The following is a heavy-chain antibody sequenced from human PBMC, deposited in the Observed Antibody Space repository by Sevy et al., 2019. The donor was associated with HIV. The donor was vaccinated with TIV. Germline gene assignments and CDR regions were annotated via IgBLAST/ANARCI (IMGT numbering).Heavy chain of an antibody. Sequence: SQTLSLTCAISGDSVSSNSAAWNWIRQSPSRGLEWLGWTYYRSMWYYDYAGSVKSRISINPDTSKNQFSLQLNSVTPEDTAVYYCARRKHNAMDVWGQGTTVTVSS. CDR1: GDSVSSNSAA. D-gene: IGHD2-8*01. V-gene: IGHV6-1*01. CDR2: TYYRSMWYY. J-gene: IGHJ6*02. CDR3: ARRKHNAMDV.